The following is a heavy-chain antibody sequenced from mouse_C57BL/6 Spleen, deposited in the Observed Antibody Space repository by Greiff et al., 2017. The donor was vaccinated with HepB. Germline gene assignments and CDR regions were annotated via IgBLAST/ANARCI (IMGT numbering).Heavy chain of an antibody. J-gene: IGHJ1*03. Sequence: DVKLQESGGGLVQPGGSLSLSCAASGFTFTDYYMSWVRQPPGKALEWLGFIRNKANGYTTEYSASVKGRFTISRDNSQSILYLQMNALRAEDSATYYCARYFALYGSSYDWYFDVWGTGTTVTVSS. CDR1: GFTFTDYY. CDR3: ARYFALYGSSYDWYFDV. D-gene: IGHD1-1*01. V-gene: IGHV7-3*01. CDR2: IRNKANGYTT.